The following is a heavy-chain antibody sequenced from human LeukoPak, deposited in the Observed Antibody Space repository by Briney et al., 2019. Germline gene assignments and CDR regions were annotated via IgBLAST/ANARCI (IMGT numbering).Heavy chain of an antibody. CDR1: GFTFSNYA. D-gene: IGHD1-1*01. CDR3: AKVRTGHYFDY. J-gene: IGHJ4*02. V-gene: IGHV3-23*01. Sequence: GGSLRLSCAASGFTFSNYAMSWVRQAPGKGLEWVSSISGTGGSTYYADSVKGRFTISRDNSNNTLFLQMHSLRAEDTAVYYCAKVRTGHYFDYWGQGTLVTVSS. CDR2: ISGTGGST.